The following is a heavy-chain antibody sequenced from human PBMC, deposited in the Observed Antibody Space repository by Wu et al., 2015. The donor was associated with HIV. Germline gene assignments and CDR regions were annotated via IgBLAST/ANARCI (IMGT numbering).Heavy chain of an antibody. D-gene: IGHD3-10*01. Sequence: QVQLVQSGAEVKKPGASMKVSCKPSGYSFTAYSLHWIRQTPGQGFEWMGRFNTANGRADYAQKFQGRVTMTREHVPHHRPLELRSLTSDDTATYYCVTFGSELIKFNYDYWGQREHWSSSPQ. CDR3: VTFGSELIKFNYDY. J-gene: IGHJ4*01. CDR1: GYSFTAYS. CDR2: FNTANGRA. V-gene: IGHV1-2*02.